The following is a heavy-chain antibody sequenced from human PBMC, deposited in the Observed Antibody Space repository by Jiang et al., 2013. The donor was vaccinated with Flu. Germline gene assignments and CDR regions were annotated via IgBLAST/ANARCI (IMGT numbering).Heavy chain of an antibody. Sequence: GLVQPGGSLRLSCAASGFTFSSYSMNWVRQAPGKGLEWVSYISSSSSTIYYADSVRGRFTISRDNAKNSLYLQMNSLRDEDTAVYYCASLLIFGVVTRDYWGQGTLVTVSS. CDR1: GFTFSSYS. J-gene: IGHJ4*02. V-gene: IGHV3-48*02. CDR3: ASLLIFGVVTRDY. D-gene: IGHD3-3*01. CDR2: ISSSSSTI.